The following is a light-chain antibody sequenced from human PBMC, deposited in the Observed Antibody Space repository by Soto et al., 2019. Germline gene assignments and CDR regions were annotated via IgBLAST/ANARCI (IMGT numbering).Light chain of an antibody. CDR3: SSYTHSTDYV. CDR2: QVT. CDR1: SSDIAIYNF. V-gene: IGLV2-14*01. J-gene: IGLJ1*01. Sequence: QSALTQPASVSGSPGQSITISCTGTSSDIAIYNFVSWYQQHPGKAPRLMIFQVTNRPSGVSTRFSGSKSGNTASLTISGLQAEDEADYYCSSYTHSTDYVFGTGIKVAVL.